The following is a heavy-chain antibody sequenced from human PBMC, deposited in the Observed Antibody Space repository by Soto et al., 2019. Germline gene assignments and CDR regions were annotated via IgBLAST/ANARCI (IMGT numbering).Heavy chain of an antibody. CDR1: GGSISSAAHY. J-gene: IGHJ5*01. CDR3: ASEFQSRFDS. V-gene: IGHV4-31*03. Sequence: SETLSLTCTVSGGSISSAAHYWSWIRQHPGKGLDWIAYIYYNANTFYNPSLKSRVTISVDTSKNQFSLSISSVTAADAALYSCASEFQSRFDSGGQGTAVTVYS. CDR2: IYYNANT.